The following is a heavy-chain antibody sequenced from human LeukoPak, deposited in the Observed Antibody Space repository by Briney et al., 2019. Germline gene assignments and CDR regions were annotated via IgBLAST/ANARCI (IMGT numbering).Heavy chain of an antibody. V-gene: IGHV3-23*01. CDR3: AKAYHYYDSSGYYYGHFDY. CDR2: ISCSGGST. D-gene: IGHD3-22*01. CDR1: GFTFSSYA. Sequence: PGGSLRLSCAASGFTFSSYAMSWVRQAPGKGLEWVSAISCSGGSTYYADSVKGRFTISRDNSKNTLYLQMNSLRAEDTAVYYCAKAYHYYDSSGYYYGHFDYWGQGTLVTVSS. J-gene: IGHJ4*02.